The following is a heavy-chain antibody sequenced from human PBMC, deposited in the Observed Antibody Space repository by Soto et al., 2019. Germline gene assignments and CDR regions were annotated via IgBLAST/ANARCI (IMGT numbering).Heavy chain of an antibody. CDR2: VYHSGTT. J-gene: IGHJ4*02. CDR1: GASIGTNNW. Sequence: SETLSLTCAVSGASIGTNNWWSWVRQPPGKGLEWIGEVYHSGTTNCNPSLKSRVTISIDKSKSQFSLTLTSMTAADTALYYCAVPGRGDFDYWSQGTLVTVSS. V-gene: IGHV4-4*02. D-gene: IGHD5-12*01. CDR3: AVPGRGDFDY.